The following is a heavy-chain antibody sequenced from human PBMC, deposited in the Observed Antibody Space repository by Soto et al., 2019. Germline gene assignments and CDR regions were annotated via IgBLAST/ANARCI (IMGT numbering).Heavy chain of an antibody. J-gene: IGHJ6*02. Sequence: GGSLRLSCAASGFTFSSYGMHWVRQAPGKGLEWVAVIWYDGSNKYYADSVKGRFTISRDNSKNTLYLQMNSLRAEDTAVYYCARGEGVVVAATLGSPYYYYYGMDVWGQGTTVTVSS. D-gene: IGHD2-15*01. CDR2: IWYDGSNK. CDR3: ARGEGVVVAATLGSPYYYYYGMDV. CDR1: GFTFSSYG. V-gene: IGHV3-33*01.